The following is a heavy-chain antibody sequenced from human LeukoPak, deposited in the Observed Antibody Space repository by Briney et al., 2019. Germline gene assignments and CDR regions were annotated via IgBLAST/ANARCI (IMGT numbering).Heavy chain of an antibody. Sequence: ASVKVSCXASGYTFTGYYMHWVRQAPGQGLEWMGRINPNSGGTNYAQKFQGRVTMTRDTSISTAYMEPSRLRPDDTAVYYCARDPHASRIAVAGRDFDYWGQGTLVTVSS. V-gene: IGHV1-2*06. D-gene: IGHD6-19*01. CDR1: GYTFTGYY. J-gene: IGHJ4*02. CDR2: INPNSGGT. CDR3: ARDPHASRIAVAGRDFDY.